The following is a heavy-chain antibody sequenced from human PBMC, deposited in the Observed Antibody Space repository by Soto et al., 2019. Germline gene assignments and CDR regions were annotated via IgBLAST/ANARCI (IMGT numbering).Heavy chain of an antibody. Sequence: GGSLRLSCAASGFTFSNYVMSWVRQAPGKGLEWVSGISSSGGITYYADSVQGRFTISRDNSENMLFLQMDSLRSEDTAIYYCAKGWQVRGGQFDYWGQGTLVTV. J-gene: IGHJ4*02. D-gene: IGHD6-19*01. CDR1: GFTFSNYV. CDR3: AKGWQVRGGQFDY. V-gene: IGHV3-23*01. CDR2: ISSSGGIT.